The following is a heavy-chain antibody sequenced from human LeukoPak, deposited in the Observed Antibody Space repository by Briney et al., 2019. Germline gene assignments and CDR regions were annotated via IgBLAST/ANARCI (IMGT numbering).Heavy chain of an antibody. J-gene: IGHJ4*02. Sequence: GGSLRLSCAASGFTFSSSEMSWVRQAPGKGLEGVSGICGSGGSEYYADSVKGRFTISRDNSKNTLYLQMNSLRAEDTAVYYCAKDRGSGYYFMVYYFDYWGQGTLVTVSS. CDR1: GFTFSSSE. CDR3: AKDRGSGYYFMVYYFDY. CDR2: ICGSGGSE. D-gene: IGHD2/OR15-2a*01. V-gene: IGHV3-23*01.